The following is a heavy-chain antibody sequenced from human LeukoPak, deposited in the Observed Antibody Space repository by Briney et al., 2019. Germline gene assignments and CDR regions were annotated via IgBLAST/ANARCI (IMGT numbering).Heavy chain of an antibody. CDR3: ARWLVGATRGIRYFDY. D-gene: IGHD1-26*01. CDR2: IYYSGST. J-gene: IGHJ4*02. Sequence: SETLSLTCTVSGGSISSYYWSWIRQPPGKGLEWIGYIYYSGSTNYNPSLKSRVTISVDTSKNQFSLKLSSVTAADTAVYYCARWLVGATRGIRYFDYWGQGTLVTVSS. V-gene: IGHV4-59*01. CDR1: GGSISSYY.